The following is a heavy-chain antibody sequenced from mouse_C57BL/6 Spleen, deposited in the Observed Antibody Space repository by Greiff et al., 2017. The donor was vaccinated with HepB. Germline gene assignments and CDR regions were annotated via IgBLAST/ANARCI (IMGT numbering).Heavy chain of an antibody. Sequence: QVQLQQPGAELVKPGASVKLSCKASGYTFTSYWMHWVKQRPGQGLEWIGMIHPNSGSTNYNEKFKSKATLTVDKSSSTAYMQLSSLTSEDSAVYYCARYHSNYLLDYYAMDYWGQGTSVTVSS. CDR1: GYTFTSYW. D-gene: IGHD2-5*01. J-gene: IGHJ4*01. V-gene: IGHV1-64*01. CDR3: ARYHSNYLLDYYAMDY. CDR2: IHPNSGST.